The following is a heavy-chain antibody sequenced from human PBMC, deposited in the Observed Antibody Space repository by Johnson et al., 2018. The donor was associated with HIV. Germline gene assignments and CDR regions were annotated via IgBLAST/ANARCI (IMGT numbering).Heavy chain of an antibody. CDR1: GFTFRSYA. Sequence: QVQLVESGGGVVQPGRSLRLSCAASGFTFRSYAMHWVRQAPGRGLEWVAVISYDGSNRNYADSVKGRFTISRDNAKNSLYLQMNSLRAEDTAVYYCARDWGTRGWDDDFDIWGQGTMVTVSS. CDR2: ISYDGSNR. D-gene: IGHD3-16*01. J-gene: IGHJ3*02. CDR3: ARDWGTRGWDDDFDI. V-gene: IGHV3-30*04.